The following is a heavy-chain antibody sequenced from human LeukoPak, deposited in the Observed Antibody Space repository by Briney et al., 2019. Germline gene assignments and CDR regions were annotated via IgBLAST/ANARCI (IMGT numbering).Heavy chain of an antibody. J-gene: IGHJ4*02. D-gene: IGHD6-19*01. CDR2: IHTSGST. CDR3: ARDEGSGWYAY. CDR1: GGSISSYY. V-gene: IGHV4-4*07. Sequence: PSETLSLTCTVSGGSISSYYWSWLRQPAGKGLEWIGRIHTSGSTNYNPSLKSRVTMSGDTTKNLFSLRLASVTAADTAIYYCARDEGSGWYAYWGQGTQVTVSS.